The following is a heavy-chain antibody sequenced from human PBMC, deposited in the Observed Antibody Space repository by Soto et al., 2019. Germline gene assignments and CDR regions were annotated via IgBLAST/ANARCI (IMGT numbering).Heavy chain of an antibody. CDR2: IYYSGST. J-gene: IGHJ3*01. D-gene: IGHD3-3*01. CDR1: GGSISSGSYY. CDR3: ARGRGDTLFGAFDL. Sequence: PXETLSVSATVSGGSISSGSYYWSWIRQHPGKGLEWIGYIYYSGSTYYNPSLKSRVTISVDTSKNQFSLKLSSVTAADTAVYYCARGRGDTLFGAFDLWGQGTMVTVSS. V-gene: IGHV4-31*03.